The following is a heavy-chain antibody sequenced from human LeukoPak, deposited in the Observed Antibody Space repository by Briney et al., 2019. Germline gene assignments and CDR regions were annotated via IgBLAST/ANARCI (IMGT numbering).Heavy chain of an antibody. CDR1: GFTVSSSY. J-gene: IGHJ4*02. CDR3: AKDGGAVVTD. V-gene: IGHV3-66*01. D-gene: IGHD2-21*02. CDR2: IYSGGTT. Sequence: GGSLRLSCVASGFTVSSSYMTWVRQAPGKGLEWVSFIYSGGTTYYADSVKGRFTISRDNSKNTLFLQMNSLRAVDTAVYYCAKDGGAVVTDWGQGTLVTVSS.